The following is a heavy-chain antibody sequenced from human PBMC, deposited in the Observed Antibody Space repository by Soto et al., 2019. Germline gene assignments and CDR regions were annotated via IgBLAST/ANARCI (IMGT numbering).Heavy chain of an antibody. CDR1: GGSISSYY. CDR2: IYYSGST. Sequence: SETLSLTCTVSGGSISSYYWSWIRQPPGKGLEWIGYIYYSGSTNYNPSLKSRVTISVDTSKNQFSLKLSSVTAADTAVYYCARGVDDFWSGYSVGGNWFDPWGQGTLVTVPQ. V-gene: IGHV4-59*01. D-gene: IGHD3-3*01. J-gene: IGHJ5*02. CDR3: ARGVDDFWSGYSVGGNWFDP.